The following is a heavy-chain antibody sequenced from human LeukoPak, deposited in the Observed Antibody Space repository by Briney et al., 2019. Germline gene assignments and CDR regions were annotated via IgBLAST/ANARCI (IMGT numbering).Heavy chain of an antibody. CDR2: ISSNGEKT. V-gene: IGHV3-64*01. J-gene: IGHJ4*02. CDR3: ARVVAVASFDY. Sequence: GGSLRLSCAASGFSFSSYAMHWVRQAPGKGPEYVSAISSNGEKTYYANSVKGRFTISRDNSKKTLYLQMGSLREDDMAVYYCARVVAVASFDYWGQGTLVTVSS. D-gene: IGHD6-19*01. CDR1: GFSFSSYA.